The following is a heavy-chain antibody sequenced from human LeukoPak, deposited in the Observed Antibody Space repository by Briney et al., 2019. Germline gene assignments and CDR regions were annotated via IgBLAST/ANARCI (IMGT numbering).Heavy chain of an antibody. CDR1: GGSFSGYY. CDR2: INHSGST. CDR3: ARGVGVSYDSSGYYPNYYYYGMDV. J-gene: IGHJ6*02. V-gene: IGHV4-34*01. D-gene: IGHD3-22*01. Sequence: PSETLSLTCAVYGGSFSGYYWSWIRQPPGKGLEWIGEINHSGSTNYNPSLKSRVTISVDTSKNQFSLKLSSVTAADTAVYYCARGVGVSYDSSGYYPNYYYYGMDVWGQGTTVTVSS.